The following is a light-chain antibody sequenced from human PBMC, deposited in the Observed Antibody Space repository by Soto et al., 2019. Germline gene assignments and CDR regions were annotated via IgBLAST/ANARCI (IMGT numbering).Light chain of an antibody. Sequence: EIVMTQSPATLSVSPGERATLSCRASQSVNSNLAWYQQKPGQAPSLLIYGASTRATGVPASFSCSGSGTEFTLTISSLQSEDFEVYYCQQYNNWPPYTFGQGTKLEIK. CDR2: GAS. J-gene: IGKJ2*01. CDR3: QQYNNWPPYT. V-gene: IGKV3-15*01. CDR1: QSVNSN.